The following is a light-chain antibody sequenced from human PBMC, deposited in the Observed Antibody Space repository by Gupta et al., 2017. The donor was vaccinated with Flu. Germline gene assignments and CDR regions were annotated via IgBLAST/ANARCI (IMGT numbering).Light chain of an antibody. J-gene: IGKJ2*01. CDR1: QSISSW. CDR3: QHYTTSSPYA. Sequence: DIQMTQSPSTLSASVGDRVTITCRASQSISSWLAWYQHKPGRAPKLLIYKASTLKTGVPSRFSGSGSGTEFTLTISSLQLDDFATYYCQHYTTSSPYAFGQGTKLEIK. V-gene: IGKV1-5*03. CDR2: KAS.